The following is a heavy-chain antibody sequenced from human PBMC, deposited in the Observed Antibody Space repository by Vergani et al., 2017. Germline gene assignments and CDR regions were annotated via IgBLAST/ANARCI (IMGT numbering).Heavy chain of an antibody. CDR3: ARGREDIVVVPAAIRSYWYFDL. D-gene: IGHD2-2*01. Sequence: EVQLVESGGGLVQPGGSLRLSCAASGFTVSSNYMSWVRQAPGKGLEWVSVIYSGGSTYYADSVKGRFTIARDNPKNTLYLQMNSLRAEDTAVYYCARGREDIVVVPAAIRSYWYFDLWGRGTLVTVSS. V-gene: IGHV3-66*02. J-gene: IGHJ2*01. CDR1: GFTVSSNY. CDR2: IYSGGST.